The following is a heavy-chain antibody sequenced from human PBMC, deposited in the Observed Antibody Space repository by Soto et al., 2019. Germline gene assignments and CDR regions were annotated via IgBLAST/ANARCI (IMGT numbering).Heavy chain of an antibody. CDR2: ITSNSIYK. Sequence: EVQLVESGGGLVKPGGSLRLSCAASGFTFSDYDMTWVRQAPGKGLEWVSSITSNSIYKYSADSLKGRITISRDNAKNTLFLQINSLRAEDTAVYYCARDLSGGNYYYHGLDVWGQGTTVTVSS. V-gene: IGHV3-21*01. D-gene: IGHD1-26*01. J-gene: IGHJ6*02. CDR3: ARDLSGGNYYYHGLDV. CDR1: GFTFSDYD.